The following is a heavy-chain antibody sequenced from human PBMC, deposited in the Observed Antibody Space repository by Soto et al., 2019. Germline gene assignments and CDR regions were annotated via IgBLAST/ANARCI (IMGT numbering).Heavy chain of an antibody. CDR2: ISYDGSNK. CDR3: AKGEATIFGGGGMDV. D-gene: IGHD3-3*01. Sequence: PGGSLRLSCAASGFTFSSYGMHWVRQAPGKGLEWVAVISYDGSNKYYADSVKGRFTISRDNSKNTLYLQMNSLRAEDTAVYYCAKGEATIFGGGGMDVWGQGTTVTVSS. J-gene: IGHJ6*02. V-gene: IGHV3-30*18. CDR1: GFTFSSYG.